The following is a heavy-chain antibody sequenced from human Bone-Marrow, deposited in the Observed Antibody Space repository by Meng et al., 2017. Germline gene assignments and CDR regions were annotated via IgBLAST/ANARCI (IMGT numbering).Heavy chain of an antibody. CDR2: IGKTRTSI. Sequence: GESLKISCAASGFTFSNYEMNWVRQAPGKGLEWVSYIGKTRTSIYYADSVKGRFTISRDNAKNSLYLQMNSLRAEDTAVYYCARRHCSSTSCLMDVWGQGTTVTVSS. CDR3: ARRHCSSTSCLMDV. CDR1: GFTFSNYE. D-gene: IGHD2-2*01. V-gene: IGHV3-48*03. J-gene: IGHJ6*02.